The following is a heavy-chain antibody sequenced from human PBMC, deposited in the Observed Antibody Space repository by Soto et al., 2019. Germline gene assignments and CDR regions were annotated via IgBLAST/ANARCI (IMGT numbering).Heavy chain of an antibody. V-gene: IGHV3-11*01. J-gene: IGHJ3*02. CDR2: ISSSGSTI. CDR3: ARADYSADDAFDI. CDR1: GFTFSDYY. D-gene: IGHD4-17*01. Sequence: GGSLRLSCAASGFTFSDYYMSWIRQAPGKGLEWVSYISSSGSTIYYADSVKGRFTISRDNAKNSLYLQMNSLRAEDTAVYYCARADYSADDAFDIWGQGTMVTVSS.